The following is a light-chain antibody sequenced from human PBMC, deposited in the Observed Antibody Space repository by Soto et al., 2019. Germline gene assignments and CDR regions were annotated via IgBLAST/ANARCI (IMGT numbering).Light chain of an antibody. J-gene: IGKJ4*01. CDR2: DAS. CDR3: QQRSNWLT. Sequence: EIVLTQSPATLSLSPGERATLSCRASQSVSSYLAWYQQKPGQAPRLLIYDASNRATGIPARFSGSGSGTDFTPTISRLEPEDFAVYYCQQRSNWLTFGGGTKVEIK. V-gene: IGKV3-11*01. CDR1: QSVSSY.